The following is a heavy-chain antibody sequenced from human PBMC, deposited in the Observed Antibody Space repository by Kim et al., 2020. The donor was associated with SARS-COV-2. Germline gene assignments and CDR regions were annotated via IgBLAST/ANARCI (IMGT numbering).Heavy chain of an antibody. D-gene: IGHD6-13*01. J-gene: IGHJ5*02. CDR2: IDPSDSYT. CDR1: GYSFTSYW. V-gene: IGHV5-10-1*01. Sequence: GESLKISCKGSGYSFTSYWISWVRQMPGKGLEWMGRIDPSDSYTNYSPSFQGHVTISADKSISTAYLQWSSLKASDTAMYYCARHNEAGSIAAAATGNWFDPWGQGTLVTVSS. CDR3: ARHNEAGSIAAAATGNWFDP.